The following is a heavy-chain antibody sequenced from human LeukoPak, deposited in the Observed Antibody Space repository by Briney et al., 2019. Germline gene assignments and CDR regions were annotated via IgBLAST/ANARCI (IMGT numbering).Heavy chain of an antibody. J-gene: IGHJ4*02. CDR1: GGSISSYY. V-gene: IGHV4-59*01. Sequence: SETLSLTCTVSGGSISSYYWSWIRQPPGKGLEWIGYIYYSGSTNYNPSLKSRVTISVDTSKNQFSLKLSSVTAADTAVYYCARRIYGSGTNYFDYWGQGTLVTVSS. CDR2: IYYSGST. D-gene: IGHD3-10*01. CDR3: ARRIYGSGTNYFDY.